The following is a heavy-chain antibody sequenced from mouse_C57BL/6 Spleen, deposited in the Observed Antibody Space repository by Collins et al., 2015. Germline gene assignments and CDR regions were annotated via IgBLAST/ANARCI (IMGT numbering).Heavy chain of an antibody. CDR3: AREKYFYSGYFDV. J-gene: IGHJ1*03. CDR1: GYTLTTYG. CDR2: INTSSRVS. D-gene: IGHD3-2*02. V-gene: IGHV9-3*01. Sequence: QIQLVQSGPELKNPGETVKISCKVSGYTLTTYGMSWVKQAPGKGLKWMGWINTSSRVSTYGDDFKGRFAFSMETSASTAYLQINNLKNEDTATYFCAREKYFYSGYFDVWGTGTTVTVSS.